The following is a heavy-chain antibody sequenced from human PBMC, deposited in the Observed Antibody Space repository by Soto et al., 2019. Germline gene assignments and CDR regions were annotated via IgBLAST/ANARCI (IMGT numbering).Heavy chain of an antibody. CDR2: IKQDGSEK. CDR3: ARANN. Sequence: PGGSLRLSCAASGFTFSSDWMTWVRQAPGKGLEWVANIKQDGSEKYYVDSVKGRFTISRDNAKNSLYLQMNSLRVEDTAVYYCARANNWGKETLVTVSS. J-gene: IGHJ4*02. CDR1: GFTFSSDW. V-gene: IGHV3-7*04.